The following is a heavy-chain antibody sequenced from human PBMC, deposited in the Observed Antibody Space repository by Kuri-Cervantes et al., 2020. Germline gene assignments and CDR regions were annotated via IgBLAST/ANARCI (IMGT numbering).Heavy chain of an antibody. V-gene: IGHV3-48*04. CDR1: GFTFSSYA. CDR2: ISSSGSSL. CDR3: ARHCSSTNCYSGFGYGMDV. D-gene: IGHD2-2*01. J-gene: IGHJ6*02. Sequence: GESLKISCAASGFTFSSYAMHWVRQAPGKGLEWVSYISSSGSSLHYGQPVKGRFTISRDNAKKEVYLQMDMLRAGDTAVYYCARHCSSTNCYSGFGYGMDVWGQGTTVTVSS.